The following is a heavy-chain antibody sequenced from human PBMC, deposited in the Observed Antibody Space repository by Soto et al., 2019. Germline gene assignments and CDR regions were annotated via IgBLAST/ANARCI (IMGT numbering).Heavy chain of an antibody. Sequence: QIQMVQSGGEVKKPGASVKVSCKASGYAFSDYGIRWVRQAPGQGPEWMGWISAHNGDKNYAQRFQGRLIMTTDTPTTTAYMELRSMRSDGTAVYYFVRGFLHYDVLTGSYSVCFDPWGQGTRVIVSS. V-gene: IGHV1-18*01. CDR1: GYAFSDYG. CDR2: ISAHNGDK. J-gene: IGHJ5*02. D-gene: IGHD3-9*01. CDR3: VRGFLHYDVLTGSYSVCFDP.